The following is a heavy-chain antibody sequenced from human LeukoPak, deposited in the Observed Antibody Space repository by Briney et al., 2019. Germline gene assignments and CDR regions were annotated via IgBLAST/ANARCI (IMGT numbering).Heavy chain of an antibody. Sequence: GASVKVSCKASGYTFTSYGISWVRQAPGQGLEWMGWISAYNGNTNYAQKLQGRVTMTTDTSTSTAYMELRSLRSDDTAVYYCARTHTVTKGYYYYYMDVWGKGTTVTVSS. CDR2: ISAYNGNT. V-gene: IGHV1-18*01. CDR1: GYTFTSYG. J-gene: IGHJ6*03. CDR3: ARTHTVTKGYYYYYMDV. D-gene: IGHD4-17*01.